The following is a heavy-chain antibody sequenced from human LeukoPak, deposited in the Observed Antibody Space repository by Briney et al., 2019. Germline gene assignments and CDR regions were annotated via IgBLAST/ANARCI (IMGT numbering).Heavy chain of an antibody. CDR3: ARDRGSGSYPDAFDI. V-gene: IGHV3-66*01. D-gene: IGHD1-26*01. Sequence: GGSLRLSCAASGFTVSSNYMSWVRQAPGKGLEWVSVIYSGGSTYYADSVKGRFTISRDNSKNTLYLQMNSLRAEDTAVYYCARDRGSGSYPDAFDIWGQGTMVTVSS. CDR2: IYSGGST. CDR1: GFTVSSNY. J-gene: IGHJ3*02.